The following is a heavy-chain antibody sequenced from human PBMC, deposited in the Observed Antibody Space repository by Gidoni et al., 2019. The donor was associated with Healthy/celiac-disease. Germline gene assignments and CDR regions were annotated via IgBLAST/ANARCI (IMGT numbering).Heavy chain of an antibody. J-gene: IGHJ4*02. CDR1: GGSISSYY. V-gene: IGHV4-59*08. D-gene: IGHD3-22*01. CDR3: ARQGYYYDSSGYSYYFDY. CDR2: IYYSGST. Sequence: QVQLQESGPGLVKPSETLSLTCTVSGGSISSYYWSWIRQPPGKGLEWIGYIYYSGSTNYNPSLKSRVTISVDTSKNQFSLKLSSVTAADTAVYYCARQGYYYDSSGYSYYFDYWGQGTLVTVSS.